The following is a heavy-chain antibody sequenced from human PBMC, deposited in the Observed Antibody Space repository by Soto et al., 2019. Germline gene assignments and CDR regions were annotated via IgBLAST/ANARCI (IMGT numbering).Heavy chain of an antibody. D-gene: IGHD5-18*01. CDR2: INAYNGNT. Sequence: ASVKGSCTASCYTFTSYGISWVRQAPGQGLEWMGWINAYNGNTEYEQKFQGRVTMTRDISIATAYMELNSLTYDDTAIYYCARMESFGSLNWFDPWGQGTLVTAPQ. J-gene: IGHJ5*02. CDR1: CYTFTSYG. CDR3: ARMESFGSLNWFDP. V-gene: IGHV1-18*04.